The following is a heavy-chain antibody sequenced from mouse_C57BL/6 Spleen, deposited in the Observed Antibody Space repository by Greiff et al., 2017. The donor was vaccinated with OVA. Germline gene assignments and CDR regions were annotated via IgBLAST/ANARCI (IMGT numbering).Heavy chain of an antibody. CDR1: GFTFSDYY. D-gene: IGHD2-3*01. J-gene: IGHJ2*01. Sequence: DVQLVESEGGLVQPGSSMKLSCTASGFTFSDYYMAWVRQVPEKGLEWVANINYDGSSTYYLDSLKSRFIISRDNAKNILYLQMSSLKSEDTATYYCARVGRLLPFYFDYWGQGTTLTVSS. CDR2: INYDGSST. CDR3: ARVGRLLPFYFDY. V-gene: IGHV5-16*01.